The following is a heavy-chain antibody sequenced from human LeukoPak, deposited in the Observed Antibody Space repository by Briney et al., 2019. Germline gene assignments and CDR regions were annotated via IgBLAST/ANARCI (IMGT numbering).Heavy chain of an antibody. CDR2: ISWNSGSI. Sequence: GVSLSLYCSASGFTFGDSAMHWVRPAPGKGPECVSGISWNSGSIGYADSVKGRFTISRDNAKNSLYLQMNSLRAEDTALYYCAKDADDYGDCFDYWGQGTLVTVSS. J-gene: IGHJ4*02. CDR1: GFTFGDSA. V-gene: IGHV3-9*01. CDR3: AKDADDYGDCFDY. D-gene: IGHD4-17*01.